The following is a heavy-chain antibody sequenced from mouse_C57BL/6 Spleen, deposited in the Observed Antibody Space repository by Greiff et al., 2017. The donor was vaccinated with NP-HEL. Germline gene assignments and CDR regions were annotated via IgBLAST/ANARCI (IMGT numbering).Heavy chain of an antibody. J-gene: IGHJ2*01. Sequence: VQLQQSGPELVKPGASVKISCKASGYAFSSSWMNWVKQRPGKGLEWIGRIYPGDGDTNYNGKFKGKATLTADKSSSTAYMQLSSLTSEDSAVYFCARGIGSSYFDYWGQGTTLTVSS. V-gene: IGHV1-82*01. D-gene: IGHD1-1*01. CDR1: GYAFSSSW. CDR3: ARGIGSSYFDY. CDR2: IYPGDGDT.